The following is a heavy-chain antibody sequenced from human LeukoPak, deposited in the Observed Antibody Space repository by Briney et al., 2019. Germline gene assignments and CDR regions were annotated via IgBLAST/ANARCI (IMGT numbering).Heavy chain of an antibody. CDR2: ISGSGGST. V-gene: IGHV3-23*01. CDR1: GFTFSSYA. Sequence: QPGGSLRLSCAASGFTFSSYAMSWVRQAPGKGLEWVSAISGSGGSTYYADSVKGRFTISRDNPKNTLYLQMNSLRAEDTAVYYCAKEALYYVLGGRYFQHWGQGTLVTVSS. CDR3: AKEALYYVLGGRYFQH. J-gene: IGHJ1*01. D-gene: IGHD3-22*01.